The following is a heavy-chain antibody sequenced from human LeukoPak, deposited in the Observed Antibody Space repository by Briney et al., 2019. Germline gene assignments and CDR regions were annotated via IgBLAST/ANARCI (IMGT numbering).Heavy chain of an antibody. V-gene: IGHV4-30-2*01. CDR1: CGSISSGDYS. J-gene: IGHJ2*01. Sequence: SETLSLTCAVSCGSISSGDYSWSWVRQPPGKGLEWIGYIYHTGCTFYNPSLKSRVTMSADRSKNQFSLKLSSVTAADTAVYYCARDHSVTGYWYFDLWGRGTLVTVSS. CDR2: IYHTGCT. CDR3: ARDHSVTGYWYFDL. D-gene: IGHD2-21*02.